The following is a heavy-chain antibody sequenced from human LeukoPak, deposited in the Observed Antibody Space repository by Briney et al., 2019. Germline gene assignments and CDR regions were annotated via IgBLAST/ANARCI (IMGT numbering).Heavy chain of an antibody. D-gene: IGHD4-17*01. J-gene: IGHJ4*02. CDR1: GFTFSSYA. CDR2: ISGSGGST. CDR3: APLGTVTTRYYFDY. Sequence: GGSLRLSCAASGFTFSSYAMSWVRQAPGKGLEWVSAISGSGGSTYYADSAKGRFTISRDNSKNTLYLQMNSLRAEDTAVYYCAPLGTVTTRYYFDYWGQGTLVTVSS. V-gene: IGHV3-23*01.